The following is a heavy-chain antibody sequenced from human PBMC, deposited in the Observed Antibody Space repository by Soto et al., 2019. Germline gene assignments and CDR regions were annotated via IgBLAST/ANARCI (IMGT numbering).Heavy chain of an antibody. D-gene: IGHD1-1*01. CDR3: VRDGTKTLRDWFDP. CDR1: GASSSGFY. V-gene: IGHV4-4*07. J-gene: IGHJ5*02. CDR2: IYATGTT. Sequence: PSETLSVTCTVSGASSSGFYWSWIRKSAGKGLEWIGRIYATGTTDYNPSLKSRVMMSVDTSKKQFSLKLRSVTAADTAVYYCVRDGTKTLRDWFDPWGQGISVTVPS.